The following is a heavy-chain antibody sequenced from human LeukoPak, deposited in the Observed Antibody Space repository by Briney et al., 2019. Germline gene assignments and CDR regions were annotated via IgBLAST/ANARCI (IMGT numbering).Heavy chain of an antibody. CDR1: GYTFTSYD. J-gene: IGHJ4*02. V-gene: IGHV1-8*01. Sequence: ASVKVSCKASGYTFTSYDINWVRQATGQGLEWMGWMNPNSGNTGYAQKFQGRVTMTRNTSISTAYMELSSLRSEDTAVYYCARGELLPRPFGHWGQGTLVTVSS. CDR2: MNPNSGNT. D-gene: IGHD3-10*01. CDR3: ARGELLPRPFGH.